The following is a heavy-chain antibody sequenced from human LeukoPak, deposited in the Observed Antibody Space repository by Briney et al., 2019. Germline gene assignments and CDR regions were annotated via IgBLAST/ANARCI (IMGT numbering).Heavy chain of an antibody. Sequence: SETLSLTCTVSGGSISSIIYYWGWIRRPPGKGLEWIASIYYSGTTHYNPSLKSRVTMSVDTSKNQFSLKLSAVTAADTAVYYCARQFHGSGYVDDLWGQGTLVTVSS. CDR2: IYYSGTT. CDR1: GGSISSIIYY. CDR3: ARQFHGSGYVDDL. J-gene: IGHJ5*02. D-gene: IGHD5-12*01. V-gene: IGHV4-39*01.